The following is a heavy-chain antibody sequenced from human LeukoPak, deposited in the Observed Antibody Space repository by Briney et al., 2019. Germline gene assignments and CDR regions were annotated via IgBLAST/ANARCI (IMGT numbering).Heavy chain of an antibody. Sequence: GESLKISCKGSGYSFTSYWIGWVRQMPGKGLEWMGIIYPGDSDTRYSPSFQGQVTISADKSISTAYLQWSSLKASDTAMYYCARLWEWLDLDYYYYYHMDVWGKGTTVTVSS. J-gene: IGHJ6*03. CDR3: ARLWEWLDLDYYYYYHMDV. CDR1: GYSFTSYW. D-gene: IGHD3-3*01. V-gene: IGHV5-51*01. CDR2: IYPGDSDT.